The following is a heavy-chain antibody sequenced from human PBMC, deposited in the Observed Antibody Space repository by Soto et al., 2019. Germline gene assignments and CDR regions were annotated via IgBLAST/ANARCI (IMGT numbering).Heavy chain of an antibody. CDR1: GFTFNIYA. CDR2: TGATGRTT. Sequence: PGGSLRLSCAASGFTFNIYAMTWVRQAPGKGLEWVSTTGATGRTTYYSDSVKGRFTVSRDNSKNTLDLQMSNLRAEDTAVYYCATVHNTSRSFDYWGQGTLVTVSP. J-gene: IGHJ4*02. V-gene: IGHV3-23*01. CDR3: ATVHNTSRSFDY. D-gene: IGHD1-20*01.